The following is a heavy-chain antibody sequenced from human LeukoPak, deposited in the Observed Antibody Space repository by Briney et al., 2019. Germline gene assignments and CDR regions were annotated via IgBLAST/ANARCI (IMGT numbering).Heavy chain of an antibody. J-gene: IGHJ5*02. CDR1: GYTFTSYD. CDR3: ARGGPGLRYFDWLLGRDWFDP. CDR2: MIPNSGNT. V-gene: IGHV1-8*01. Sequence: ASVKVSCKASGYTFTSYDINWVRQATGQGLEWMGWMIPNSGNTGYAQKFQGRVTMTRNTSISTAYMELSSLRSEDTAVYCCARGGPGLRYFDWLLGRDWFDPWGQGTLVTVSS. D-gene: IGHD3-9*01.